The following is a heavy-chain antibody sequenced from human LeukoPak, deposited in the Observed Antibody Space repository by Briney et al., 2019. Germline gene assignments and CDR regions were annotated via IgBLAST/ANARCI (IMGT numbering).Heavy chain of an antibody. J-gene: IGHJ4*02. CDR2: ISHSGSDK. Sequence: NPGGSLRLSCAASGFTFSGYYMTWIRLAPGRGLEWVSYISHSGSDKSYADSVKGRFTISRDNARKSLYLQMNSLRVDDTAVYYCARVGIIVAAGTSDFWGQGTLVTVSS. CDR3: ARVGIIVAAGTSDF. D-gene: IGHD6-13*01. CDR1: GFTFSGYY. V-gene: IGHV3-11*01.